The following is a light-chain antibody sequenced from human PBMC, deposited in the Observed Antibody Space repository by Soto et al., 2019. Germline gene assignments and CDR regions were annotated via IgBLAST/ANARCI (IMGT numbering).Light chain of an antibody. CDR1: SSDGGGYNY. J-gene: IGLJ1*01. CDR2: EVS. V-gene: IGLV2-14*01. Sequence: QSVLTQPASVSGSPGQSITIACTGTSSDGGGYNYVSWYQQHPGKAPKLMIYEVSNRPSGVSNRFSGSKSGNTASLTISGLQAEDEADYYCRSYTSSSTPYVFGTGTKLTVL. CDR3: RSYTSSSTPYV.